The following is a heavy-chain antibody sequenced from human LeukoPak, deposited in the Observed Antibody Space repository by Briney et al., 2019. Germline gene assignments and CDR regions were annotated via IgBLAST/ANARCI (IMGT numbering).Heavy chain of an antibody. D-gene: IGHD3-10*01. V-gene: IGHV3-11*04. Sequence: GGSLRLSCAASGFTFSDYYMSWLRQAPGKGLEGVSYISSYGSTIYYADSVKGRFTFSRDNAKNSLYLQMNSLRAEDTAVYYCARNYGSGSYCVDYWGQGTLVTVSS. CDR3: ARNYGSGSYCVDY. CDR1: GFTFSDYY. J-gene: IGHJ4*02. CDR2: ISSYGSTI.